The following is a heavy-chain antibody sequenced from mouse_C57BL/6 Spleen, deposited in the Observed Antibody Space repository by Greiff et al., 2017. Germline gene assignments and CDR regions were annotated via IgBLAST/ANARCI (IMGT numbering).Heavy chain of an antibody. CDR1: GYTFTSYG. CDR2: IYPRSGST. CDR3: ARDLMVTTTLDY. Sequence: QVQLQQSGAELARPGASVKLSCKASGYTFTSYGISWVKQRPGQGLEWIGEIYPRSGSTYYNEKFKGKATLTADKSSSTAYMELRSLTSEDAAVYSCARDLMVTTTLDYGGQGTTLTVSS. J-gene: IGHJ2*01. V-gene: IGHV1-81*01. D-gene: IGHD2-2*01.